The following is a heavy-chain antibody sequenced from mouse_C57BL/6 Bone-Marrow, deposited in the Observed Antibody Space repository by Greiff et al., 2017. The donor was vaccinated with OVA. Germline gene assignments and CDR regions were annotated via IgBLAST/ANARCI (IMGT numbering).Heavy chain of an antibody. CDR2: IYPRSGNT. J-gene: IGHJ2*01. CDR3: ARDKFYYDYCDY. CDR1: GYTFTSYG. D-gene: IGHD2-4*01. Sequence: QVQLQQSGAELARPGASVKLSCKASGYTFTSYGISWVKQRTGQGLEWIGEIYPRSGNTYYNEKFKGKATLTADKSSSTAYMELRSLTSEDSAVYFCARDKFYYDYCDYWGQGTTLTVSS. V-gene: IGHV1-81*01.